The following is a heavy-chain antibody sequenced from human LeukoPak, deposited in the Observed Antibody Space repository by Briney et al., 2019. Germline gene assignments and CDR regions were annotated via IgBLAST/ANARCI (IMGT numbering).Heavy chain of an antibody. CDR3: AKDKYSSSSGGFDY. D-gene: IGHD6-6*01. CDR2: ISRSGFST. V-gene: IGHV3-23*01. J-gene: IGHJ4*02. CDR1: GFIFDSYA. Sequence: GGSLRLSCAASGFIFDSYAMSWVRQAPGKGLEWVSGISRSGFSTDYADSVKGRFTTSRDKSKNTLYLQMNSLRAEDTAVYYCAKDKYSSSSGGFDYWGQGTLVTVSS.